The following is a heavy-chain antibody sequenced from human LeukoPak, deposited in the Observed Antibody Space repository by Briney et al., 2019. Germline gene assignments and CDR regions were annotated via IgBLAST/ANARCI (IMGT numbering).Heavy chain of an antibody. Sequence: GGSLRLSCAASGFTFSSYAMSWVRQAPGKGLEWVSAISGSGGSTYYADSVKGRFTISRDNSKDTLYLQMNSLRAEDTAVYYCAKDQMGYQPLLPFDYWGQGTLVTVSS. CDR1: GFTFSSYA. CDR3: AKDQMGYQPLLPFDY. D-gene: IGHD2-2*01. V-gene: IGHV3-23*01. CDR2: ISGSGGST. J-gene: IGHJ4*02.